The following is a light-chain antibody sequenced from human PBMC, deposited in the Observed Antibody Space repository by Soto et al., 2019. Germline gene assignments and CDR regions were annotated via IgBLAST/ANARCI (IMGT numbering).Light chain of an antibody. Sequence: QSALTQPASVSGSPGQSITISCTGTSSDVGGYNYVSWYQQHPGKAPKLMIYDVINRPSGVSNRFSGSKSGNTASLTISGLQADDEADYYCSSYTSSSTLGVFGGGTKLTVL. V-gene: IGLV2-14*03. CDR3: SSYTSSSTLGV. CDR2: DVI. CDR1: SSDVGGYNY. J-gene: IGLJ2*01.